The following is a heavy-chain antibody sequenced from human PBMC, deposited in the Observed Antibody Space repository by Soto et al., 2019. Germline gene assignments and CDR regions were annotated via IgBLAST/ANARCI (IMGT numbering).Heavy chain of an antibody. CDR1: GYTFTSYG. J-gene: IGHJ5*02. V-gene: IGHV1-18*01. CDR3: ASEVLVVVPAGSDNWFDP. D-gene: IGHD2-2*01. CDR2: ISAYNGNT. Sequence: QVQLVQSGAEVKKPGASVKVSCKASGYTFTSYGISWVRQAPGQGLEWMGWISAYNGNTNYAQKLQGRVTMTTDTSTSTAYMELRSLRSDDTAVYYCASEVLVVVPAGSDNWFDPWGQGTLVTVSS.